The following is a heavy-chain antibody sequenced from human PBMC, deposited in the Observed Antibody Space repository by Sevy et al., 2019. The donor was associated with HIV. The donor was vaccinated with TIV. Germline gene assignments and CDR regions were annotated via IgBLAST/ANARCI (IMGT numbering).Heavy chain of an antibody. D-gene: IGHD3-3*01. CDR3: ARTQTYYDFWSGYWNYYYYGMDV. Sequence: ASVKVSCKASGYTFTSYDINWVRQATGQGLEWMGWMNPNSGNTGNAQKFQGRVTMTRNTSISTAYMELSSLRSEDTAVYYCARTQTYYDFWSGYWNYYYYGMDVWGQGTTVTVSS. V-gene: IGHV1-8*01. J-gene: IGHJ6*02. CDR1: GYTFTSYD. CDR2: MNPNSGNT.